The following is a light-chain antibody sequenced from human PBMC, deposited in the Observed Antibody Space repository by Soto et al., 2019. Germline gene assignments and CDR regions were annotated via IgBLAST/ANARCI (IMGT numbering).Light chain of an antibody. CDR3: CSYASIYGFNWV. CDR2: DVN. V-gene: IGLV2-11*01. Sequence: QSALTQPRSVSGSPGQSVTISCTGTRSDIGAYNYVSWYQQHPGEAPKLIIYDVNKRPSGVPDRFSASKSGNTASLTISGLQAEDEADYCCCSYASIYGFNWVFGGGTKVTVL. CDR1: RSDIGAYNY. J-gene: IGLJ3*02.